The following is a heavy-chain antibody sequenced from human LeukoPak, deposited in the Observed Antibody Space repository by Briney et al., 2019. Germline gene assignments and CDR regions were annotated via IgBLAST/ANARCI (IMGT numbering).Heavy chain of an antibody. Sequence: SGGSLRLSCAASGFTFSTYSINWVRQAPGKGLEWVASISSCGTYIYYADSVKGRFTISRDNAKNSLSLQMNRLSADDTAVYYCARGSGSGWSWGTNYFDYWGQGSLVTVSS. V-gene: IGHV3-21*01. D-gene: IGHD6-19*01. CDR1: GFTFSTYS. CDR2: ISSCGTYI. CDR3: ARGSGSGWSWGTNYFDY. J-gene: IGHJ4*02.